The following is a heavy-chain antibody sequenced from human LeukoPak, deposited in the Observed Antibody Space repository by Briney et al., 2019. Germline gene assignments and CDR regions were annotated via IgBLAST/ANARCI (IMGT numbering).Heavy chain of an antibody. CDR1: GFTFTGYY. D-gene: IGHD3-10*01. J-gene: IGHJ4*02. Sequence: ASVKVSCKASGFTFTGYYIYWMRQAPGQGLGWMGWINPNSGGTNYALKFQGRVTMTRDTSISTAYMELSRLRSDDTAVYYCARGPRYGSGNYYNNYWGQGTLVTVSS. V-gene: IGHV1-2*02. CDR3: ARGPRYGSGNYYNNY. CDR2: INPNSGGT.